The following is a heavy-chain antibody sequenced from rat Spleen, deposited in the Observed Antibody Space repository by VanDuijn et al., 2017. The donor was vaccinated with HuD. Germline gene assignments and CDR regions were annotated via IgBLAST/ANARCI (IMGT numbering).Heavy chain of an antibody. V-gene: IGHV5-27*01. CDR2: ITTTGGST. CDR3: SREGLYGNFFDY. CDR1: GFTFSDYA. Sequence: EVQLVESGGGLVQPGRSLKLSCVASGFTFSDYAMAWVRQAPKKGLEWISSITTTGGSTYYSGSVKGRFTISRDNAKSTLYLQMASLRSEDTATYYCSREGLYGNFFDYCGQGVMVTVSS. J-gene: IGHJ2*01. D-gene: IGHD1-11*01.